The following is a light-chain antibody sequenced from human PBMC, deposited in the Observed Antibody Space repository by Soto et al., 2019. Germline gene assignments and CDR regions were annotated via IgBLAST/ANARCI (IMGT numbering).Light chain of an antibody. CDR3: QQYKNWLALT. CDR2: GVS. V-gene: IGKV3-15*01. CDR1: QRVSSN. Sequence: EIVMTQSPATLSVSPGERATLSCRASQRVSSNLAWYQQKPGQAPRLLIYGVSTRATGIPARFSGSGSGTEFTLTISSLKSEDHAVYYCQQYKNWLALTFGGGTKVDIK. J-gene: IGKJ4*01.